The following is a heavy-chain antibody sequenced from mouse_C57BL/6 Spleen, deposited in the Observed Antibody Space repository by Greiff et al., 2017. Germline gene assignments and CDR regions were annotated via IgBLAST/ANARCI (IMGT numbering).Heavy chain of an antibody. V-gene: IGHV1-4*01. D-gene: IGHD2-4*01. CDR2: INPSSGYT. J-gene: IGHJ3*01. Sequence: QVQLKESGAELARPGASVKMSCKASGYTFTSYTMHWVNQRPGQGLEWIGYINPSSGYTKYNQKFKDKATVTADKSSSTAYMQLSSLTSEDSADYYCARNLAYDYDAWFAYWGQGTLVTVSA. CDR1: GYTFTSYT. CDR3: ARNLAYDYDAWFAY.